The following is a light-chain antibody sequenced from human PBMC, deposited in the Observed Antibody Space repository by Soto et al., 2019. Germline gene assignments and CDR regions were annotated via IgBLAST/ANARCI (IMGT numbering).Light chain of an antibody. CDR2: GAS. V-gene: IGKV1-17*01. Sequence: DIQVTQSPSSLSASVGDRVTITCRASQDIRSDLGWYQQKPGKPPKRLIYGASTLQTGVPSRFSGSGSETEFTLTISSLQPEDFAVYYCQQYGSSPYTFGQGTKLEIK. CDR3: QQYGSSPYT. J-gene: IGKJ2*01. CDR1: QDIRSD.